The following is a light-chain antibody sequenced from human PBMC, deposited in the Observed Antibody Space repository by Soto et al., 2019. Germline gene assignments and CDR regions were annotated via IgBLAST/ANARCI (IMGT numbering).Light chain of an antibody. CDR1: QSINNW. J-gene: IGKJ1*01. Sequence: DIQMTQSPSTLSASVGDRVTITCRASQSINNWLAWYQQKPGRAPKLLIYKASSLESGVPSRFSGSGSGTEFTLTISSLQPDDFATYYCQQYNSYPWTFGQGTKVDNK. CDR3: QQYNSYPWT. V-gene: IGKV1-5*03. CDR2: KAS.